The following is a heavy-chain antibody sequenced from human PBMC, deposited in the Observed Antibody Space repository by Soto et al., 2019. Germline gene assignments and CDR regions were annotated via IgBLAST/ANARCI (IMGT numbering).Heavy chain of an antibody. CDR3: ARDELRYFDWPPEGLGWFDP. V-gene: IGHV1-46*01. D-gene: IGHD3-9*01. J-gene: IGHJ5*02. CDR2: INPSGGST. CDR1: GYTFTSYY. Sequence: ASVKVSCKASGYTFTSYYMHWVRQAPGQGLEWMGIINPSGGSTSYAQKFQGRVTMTRDTSTSTVYMELSSLRSEDTAVYYCARDELRYFDWPPEGLGWFDPWGQGTLVTVSS.